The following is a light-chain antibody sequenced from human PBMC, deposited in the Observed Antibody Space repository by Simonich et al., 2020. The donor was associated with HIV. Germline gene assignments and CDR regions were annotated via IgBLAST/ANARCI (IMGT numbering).Light chain of an antibody. CDR1: QSISSN. V-gene: IGKV3-15*01. CDR3: QQYGYSPT. Sequence: EIVLTQSPATLSVSPVEIATLSCTASQSISSNLSWDHQKPGQAPRLLIYGASTRATGIPSRFSGSGSGTEFTLTIGNMQSEDFAVYYCQQYGYSPTFGQGTKVEIK. CDR2: GAS. J-gene: IGKJ1*01.